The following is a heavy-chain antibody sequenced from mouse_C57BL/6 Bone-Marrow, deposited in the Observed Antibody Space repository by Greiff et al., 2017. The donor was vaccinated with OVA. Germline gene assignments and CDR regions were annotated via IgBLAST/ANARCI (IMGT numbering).Heavy chain of an antibody. D-gene: IGHD1-1*02. J-gene: IGHJ3*01. CDR2: IDPSDSYT. Sequence: QVQLQQPGAELVMPGASVKLSCKASGYTFTSYWMHWVKQRPGQGLEWIGEIDPSDSYTNYDQKFKGKSTLTVDKSSSTAYMQLSSLTSEDSAVYYCARRDYWGQGTLVTVSA. V-gene: IGHV1-69*01. CDR3: ARRDY. CDR1: GYTFTSYW.